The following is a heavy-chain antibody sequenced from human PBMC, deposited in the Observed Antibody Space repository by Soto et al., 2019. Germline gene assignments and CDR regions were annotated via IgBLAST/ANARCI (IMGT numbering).Heavy chain of an antibody. CDR2: INPNSGGT. V-gene: IGHV1-2*04. CDR3: ARDLDSSSSDY. CDR1: GYTFTGYY. Sequence: ASVKVSCKASGYTFTGYYMHWVRQAPGQGLEWMGWINPNSGGTNYAQKFQGWVTMTRDTSISTAYMELSRLRSDDTVVYYCARDLDSSSSDYWGQGTLVTVSS. D-gene: IGHD6-13*01. J-gene: IGHJ4*02.